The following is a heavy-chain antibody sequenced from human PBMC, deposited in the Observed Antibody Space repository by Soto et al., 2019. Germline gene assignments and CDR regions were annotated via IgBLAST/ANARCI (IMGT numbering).Heavy chain of an antibody. D-gene: IGHD6-13*01. CDR1: GGSITSDDNW. CDR3: VSSSWYSLDY. J-gene: IGHJ4*02. V-gene: IGHV4-4*02. Sequence: SETLSLTCAVSGGSITSDDNWWSWVRQPPGKGLEWIGEIYHSGSTNYNPSLNSRVTISVDKSKNQFSLKLTSVTAADTAVYYCVSSSWYSLDYWGQGTRVNVSS. CDR2: IYHSGST.